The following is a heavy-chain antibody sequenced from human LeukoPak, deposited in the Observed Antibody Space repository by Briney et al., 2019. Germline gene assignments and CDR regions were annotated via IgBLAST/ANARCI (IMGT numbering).Heavy chain of an antibody. D-gene: IGHD3-9*01. J-gene: IGHJ5*02. CDR1: GYTFTIYG. CDR3: ARDRGGLRYFDWLSWFDP. Sequence: VASVKVSFKASGYTFTIYGISWVRQAPGQGLEWMGWISAYNGNTNYAQKLQGRVTMTTDTSTSTAYMELRSLRSDDTAVYYCARDRGGLRYFDWLSWFDPWGQGTLVTVSS. V-gene: IGHV1-18*01. CDR2: ISAYNGNT.